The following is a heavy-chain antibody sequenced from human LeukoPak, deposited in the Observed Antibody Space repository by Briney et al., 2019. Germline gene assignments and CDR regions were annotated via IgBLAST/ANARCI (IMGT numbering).Heavy chain of an antibody. D-gene: IGHD2-2*01. V-gene: IGHV3-74*01. J-gene: IGHJ4*02. CDR3: VELGSSASDL. Sequence: GGSLRLSCVASGFTFDEYAMSWVRQAPGKGLVWVSRINTDGSSTAYADSVKGRFTISRDNAKNTLYMQMNSLRAEDTAVYYCVELGSSASDLWGQGTLVTVSS. CDR2: INTDGSST. CDR1: GFTFDEYA.